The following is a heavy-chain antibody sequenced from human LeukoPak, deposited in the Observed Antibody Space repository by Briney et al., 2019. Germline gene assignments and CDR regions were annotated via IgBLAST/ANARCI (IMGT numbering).Heavy chain of an antibody. D-gene: IGHD3-22*01. J-gene: IGHJ5*02. CDR1: GFTFSNYA. Sequence: GGSLRLSFAASGFTFSNYAMGWVRPAPGEGVGWVSTISESGGSTNLADSVRGRFTISRDNSKSALFLQMNSLRAEDTGVYYCAQDLKYYYYTTGAWGQGTVVTVSS. CDR2: ISESGGST. V-gene: IGHV3-23*01. CDR3: AQDLKYYYYTTGA.